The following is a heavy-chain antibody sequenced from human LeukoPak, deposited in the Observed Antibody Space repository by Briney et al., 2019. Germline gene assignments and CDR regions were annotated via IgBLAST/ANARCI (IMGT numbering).Heavy chain of an antibody. J-gene: IGHJ4*02. V-gene: IGHV3-53*05. CDR2: IYSGGST. CDR3: ASGAAVAGKKGFDY. Sequence: GGSLRLSCAASEFIVSSNYMGWVRQAPGKGLEWVSVIYSGGSTYYADSVKGRFTISRDNSKNTLYLQMNSLRSEDTAVYYCASGAAVAGKKGFDYWGQGTLVTVSS. D-gene: IGHD6-19*01. CDR1: EFIVSSNY.